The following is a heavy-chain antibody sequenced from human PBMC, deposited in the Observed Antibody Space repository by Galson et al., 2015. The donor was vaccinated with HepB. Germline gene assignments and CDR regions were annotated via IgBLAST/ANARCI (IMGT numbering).Heavy chain of an antibody. D-gene: IGHD5-12*01. J-gene: IGHJ6*03. CDR3: ARDPGYSGYDSDYMDV. CDR2: IYNTGTT. Sequence: TLSLTCTVSGGSIRRAGYYWSWIRQHPGTGLELIGYIYNTGTTYYNPSLKSRVTISVDTSKNQFSLKVSSVTATDTAVYYCARDPGYSGYDSDYMDVWGKGTAVTVSS. CDR1: GGSIRRAGYY. V-gene: IGHV4-31*03.